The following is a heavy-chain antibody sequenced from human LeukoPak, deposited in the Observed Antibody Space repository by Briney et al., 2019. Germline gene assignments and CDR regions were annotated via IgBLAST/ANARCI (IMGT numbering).Heavy chain of an antibody. V-gene: IGHV3-48*02. D-gene: IGHD3-9*01. CDR2: ISSSSSTI. CDR1: GFTFSSYE. CDR3: APHYDILTGSFYFDY. J-gene: IGHJ4*02. Sequence: PGGSLRLSCAASGFTFSSYEMNWVRQAPGKGLEWVSYISSSSSTIYYADSVKGRFTISRDNAKNSLYLQMNSLRDEDTAVYYCAPHYDILTGSFYFDYWGQGTLVTVSS.